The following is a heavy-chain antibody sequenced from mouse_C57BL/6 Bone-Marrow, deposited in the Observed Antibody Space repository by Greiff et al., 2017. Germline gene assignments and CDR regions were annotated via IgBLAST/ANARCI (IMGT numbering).Heavy chain of an antibody. CDR3: ARGAFNGSGAFYWYFDV. CDR1: GYTFTSYG. CDR2: IYPRSGNT. Sequence: VQLQQSGAELARPGASVKLSCKASGYTFTSYGISWVKQRTGQGLEWIGEIYPRSGNTYYNEKFTGKATLTADTSSCTAYMELRSLTSEDSAVYVCARGAFNGSGAFYWYFDVWGTGTTVTVSS. V-gene: IGHV1-81*01. D-gene: IGHD1-1*01. J-gene: IGHJ1*03.